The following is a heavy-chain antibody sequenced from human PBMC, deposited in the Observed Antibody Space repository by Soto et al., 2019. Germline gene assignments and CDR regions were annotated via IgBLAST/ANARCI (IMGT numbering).Heavy chain of an antibody. CDR3: AREWYCSGGSCPNAFDI. D-gene: IGHD2-15*01. J-gene: IGHJ3*02. Sequence: ASVKVSCKASGYTFTGYYMHWVRQAPGQGLEWMGWINPNSGGTNYAQKFQGWVTMTRDTSISTAYMELSSLRSDDTAVYYCAREWYCSGGSCPNAFDIWGQGTMVTVSS. V-gene: IGHV1-2*04. CDR1: GYTFTGYY. CDR2: INPNSGGT.